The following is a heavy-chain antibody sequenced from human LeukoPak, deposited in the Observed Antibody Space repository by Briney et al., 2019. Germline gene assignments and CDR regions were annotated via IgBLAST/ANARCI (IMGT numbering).Heavy chain of an antibody. CDR1: GYSISSGYY. CDR2: LYYSGST. CDR3: ARDRRGYDSSGYQTRHFDY. V-gene: IGHV4-38-2*02. J-gene: IGHJ4*02. D-gene: IGHD3-22*01. Sequence: SETLSLTCTVSGYSISSGYYWGWIRQPPGKGLERIGSLYYSGSTYYNPSLKSRVTISVDTSKNQFSLKLSSVTAADTAVYYCARDRRGYDSSGYQTRHFDYWGQGTLVTVSS.